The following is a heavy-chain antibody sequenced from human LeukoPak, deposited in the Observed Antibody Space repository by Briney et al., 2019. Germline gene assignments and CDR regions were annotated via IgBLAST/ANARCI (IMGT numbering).Heavy chain of an antibody. CDR2: ISSDSSSFK. D-gene: IGHD1-1*01. CDR3: ARGTYWSPLDFDY. V-gene: IGHV3-21*04. Sequence: PGGSLRLPCAASGFTFSNAWMNWVRQAPGKGLEWVSSISSDSSSFKYYAHSVQGRFTISRDNARNSMYLQMNSLRAEDTAVYYCARGTYWSPLDFDYWGQGTLVTVSS. CDR1: GFTFSNAW. J-gene: IGHJ4*02.